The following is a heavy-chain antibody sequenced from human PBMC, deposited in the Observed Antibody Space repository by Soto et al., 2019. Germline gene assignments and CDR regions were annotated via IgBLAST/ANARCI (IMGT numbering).Heavy chain of an antibody. CDR2: IHHSGST. CDR1: GDSISGTNW. Sequence: QVHLQESGPRLVKPSGTLSLTCAVSGDSISGTNWWSWVRQPPEKGLEWIGEIHHSGSTNYNPSLKIRVTISVDKSKNQFSLKLNSVTAADTAIYYCVRAPHYWGQGTLVTVSS. J-gene: IGHJ4*02. CDR3: VRAPHY. V-gene: IGHV4-4*02.